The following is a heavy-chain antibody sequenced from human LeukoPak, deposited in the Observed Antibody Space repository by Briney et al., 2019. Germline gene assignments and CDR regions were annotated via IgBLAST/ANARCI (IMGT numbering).Heavy chain of an antibody. Sequence: PSETLSLTCTVSGGSISSYYWSWIRQPPGKGLEWIGYIYYSGSTNYNPSLKSRVTISVDTSKNQFSLKLSSVTAADTAVYYCARGHDSSGYYRLDYWGQGTLVTVSS. CDR1: GGSISSYY. V-gene: IGHV4-59*01. D-gene: IGHD3-22*01. CDR3: ARGHDSSGYYRLDY. J-gene: IGHJ4*02. CDR2: IYYSGST.